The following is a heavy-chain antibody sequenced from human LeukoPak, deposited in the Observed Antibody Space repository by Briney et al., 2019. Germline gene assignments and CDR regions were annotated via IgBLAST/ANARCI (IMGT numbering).Heavy chain of an antibody. J-gene: IGHJ4*02. CDR1: GFTFNSYA. D-gene: IGHD3-22*01. CDR3: ARDFRYYDSSGYLY. V-gene: IGHV3-64*01. CDR2: ISSNGGST. Sequence: GGSLRVSCAASGFTFNSYAMHWVRQALGKGLEYVSAISSNGGSTYYANSVKGRFTISRDNSKNTLYLQMGSLRAEDMAVYYCARDFRYYDSSGYLYWGQGTLVTVSS.